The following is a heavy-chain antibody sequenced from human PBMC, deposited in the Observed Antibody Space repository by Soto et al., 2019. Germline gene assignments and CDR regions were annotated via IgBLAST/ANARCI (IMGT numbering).Heavy chain of an antibody. V-gene: IGHV1-24*01. Sequence: QVQLVQSGAEVKKPGASVKVSCKVSGHTLTELSMLWVRLAPGKGLGWMGGFDPEDGEKIFARKFKGSGTMTEDTSTDSTNLVMSSLRSEDTGVYYCAAGGTRWLRSPFDYWGQGTLVTISS. CDR3: AAGGTRWLRSPFDY. J-gene: IGHJ4*02. CDR2: FDPEDGEK. CDR1: GHTLTELS. D-gene: IGHD1-1*01.